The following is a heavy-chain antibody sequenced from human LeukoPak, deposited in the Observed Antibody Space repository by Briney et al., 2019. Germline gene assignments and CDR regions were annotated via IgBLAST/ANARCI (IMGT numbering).Heavy chain of an antibody. CDR1: GYTFTSYY. J-gene: IGHJ5*02. CDR2: INPSGGST. D-gene: IGHD2-21*01. Sequence: ASVTVSCKASGYTFTSYYMHWVSQAPGQGLEWMGIINPSGGSTSFAQKFKGRVTMTRDMSTSTAYMELSSLRSEDAAVYYCERDQGPWYSNKNCFDPWGQGTLVTVSS. CDR3: ERDQGPWYSNKNCFDP. V-gene: IGHV1-46*01.